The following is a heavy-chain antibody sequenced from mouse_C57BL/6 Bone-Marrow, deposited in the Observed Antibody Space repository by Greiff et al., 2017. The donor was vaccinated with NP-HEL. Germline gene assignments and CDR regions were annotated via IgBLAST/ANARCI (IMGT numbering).Heavy chain of an antibody. D-gene: IGHD2-1*01. V-gene: IGHV1-66*01. CDR3: ARGDYGNYGRFAY. CDR1: GYSFTSYY. CDR2: IYPGSGNT. Sequence: QVQLQQSGPELVKPGASVKISCKASGYSFTSYYMHWVKQRPGQGLEWIGWIYPGSGNTKYNEKFKGKATLTADTSSSTAYMQLSSLTAEDSAVYYGARGDYGNYGRFAYWGQGTLVTVSA. J-gene: IGHJ3*01.